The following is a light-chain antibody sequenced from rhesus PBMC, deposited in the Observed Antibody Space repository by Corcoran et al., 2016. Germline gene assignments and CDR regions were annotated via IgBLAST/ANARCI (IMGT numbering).Light chain of an antibody. V-gene: IGKV1-94*01. CDR3: QQYNSLLFT. J-gene: IGKJ3*01. CDR2: AAS. CDR1: QGINKE. Sequence: DIQMTQSPSSLSASVGDRVTVTCRASQGINKELSWYQQKPGKAPTLLIYAASSLQTGVSSRFSGSGSGTEFTLPLSSLQPDDFATYYCQQYNSLLFTFGPGTKLDIK.